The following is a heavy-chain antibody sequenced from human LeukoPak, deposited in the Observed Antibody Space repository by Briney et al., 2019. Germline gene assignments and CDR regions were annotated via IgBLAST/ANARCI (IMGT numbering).Heavy chain of an antibody. J-gene: IGHJ4*02. CDR1: GGSFSSYA. D-gene: IGHD3-22*01. CDR2: IIPIFGTA. CDR3: ARDGGYYYDSSGYWFGY. Sequence: SVTVSCTASGGSFSSYAISWVRQAPGQGLEWMGGIIPIFGTANYAQKFQGRVTITADESTSTAYMELSSLRSEDTAVYYCARDGGYYYDSSGYWFGYWGQGTLVTVSS. V-gene: IGHV1-69*13.